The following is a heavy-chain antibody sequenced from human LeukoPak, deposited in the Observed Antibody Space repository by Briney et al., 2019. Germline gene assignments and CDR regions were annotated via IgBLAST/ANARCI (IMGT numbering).Heavy chain of an antibody. CDR3: ARGVAVAGTGIFNWFDP. CDR1: GGSISSGGNY. J-gene: IGHJ5*02. D-gene: IGHD6-19*01. Sequence: SQTLSLTCTVSGGSISSGGNYWTWIRQNPGKGLEWIGYINYSGNAYYNPSLKSRVTISVDTSKNQFSLKLSSVTAADTAVYYCARGVAVAGTGIFNWFDPWGQGTLVTVSS. V-gene: IGHV4-31*03. CDR2: INYSGNA.